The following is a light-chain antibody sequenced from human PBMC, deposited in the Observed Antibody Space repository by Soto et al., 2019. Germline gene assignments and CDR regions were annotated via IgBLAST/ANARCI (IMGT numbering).Light chain of an antibody. V-gene: IGKV1-27*01. J-gene: IGKJ2*01. CDR2: GAS. CDR1: QDISNH. CDR3: QKYNSAPNT. Sequence: DIRMTQSPSSLSASVGDRVTITCRTSQDISNHLAWYQQKPGKVPKLLIYGASKLQTGVHSRFSGSGSGTLFNHPILRLQPEDDATHYCQKYNSAPNTFGQGTRLEIK.